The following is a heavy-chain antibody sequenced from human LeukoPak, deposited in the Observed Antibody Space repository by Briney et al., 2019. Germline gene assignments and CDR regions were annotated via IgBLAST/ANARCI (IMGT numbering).Heavy chain of an antibody. Sequence: GGSLRLSCAASGFTFSNAWMSWVRQAPGKGLEWVGRIKSKTDGGTTDYAAPVKGRFTISRDDSKNTPYLQMNSLKTEDTAVYYCTTVGVSGDTAVDYYYYYYMDVWGKGTTVTVSS. CDR1: GFTFSNAW. V-gene: IGHV3-15*01. J-gene: IGHJ6*03. CDR3: TTVGVSGDTAVDYYYYYYMDV. CDR2: IKSKTDGGTT. D-gene: IGHD2-21*02.